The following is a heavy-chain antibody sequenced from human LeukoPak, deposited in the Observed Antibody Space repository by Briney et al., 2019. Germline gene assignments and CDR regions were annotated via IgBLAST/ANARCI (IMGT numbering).Heavy chain of an antibody. J-gene: IGHJ4*02. CDR3: TRGAGWLIDY. CDR1: GGSISSYY. D-gene: IGHD3-16*01. Sequence: SETLSLTCTVSGGSISSYYWSWIRQPAGKGLEWIGYFYDSGRSTYNPSLKSRVTISADTSKNQFSLKLNSVTAADTAVYYCTRGAGWLIDYWGQGILVTVSS. CDR2: FYDSGRS. V-gene: IGHV4-59*01.